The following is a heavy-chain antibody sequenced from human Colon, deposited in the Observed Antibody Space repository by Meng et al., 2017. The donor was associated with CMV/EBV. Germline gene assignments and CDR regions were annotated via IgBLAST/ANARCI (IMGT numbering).Heavy chain of an antibody. V-gene: IGHV1-18*01. CDR1: GYTFTSYG. Sequence: ASVKVSCKASGYTFTSYGISRVRQAPGQGLEWMGWISAYNGNTNYAQKLQGRVTMTTDTSTSTAYMELRSLRSDDTAVYYCARDSHRYYDFWSGYYPSDAFDIWGQGTMVTVSS. D-gene: IGHD3-3*01. CDR3: ARDSHRYYDFWSGYYPSDAFDI. J-gene: IGHJ3*02. CDR2: ISAYNGNT.